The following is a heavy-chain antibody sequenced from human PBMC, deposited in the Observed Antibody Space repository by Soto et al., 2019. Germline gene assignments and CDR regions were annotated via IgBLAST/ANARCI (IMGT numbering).Heavy chain of an antibody. V-gene: IGHV3-48*01. CDR1: GFTFSTYS. D-gene: IGHD1-26*01. J-gene: IGHJ4*02. CDR3: ARRGSGSYYDY. Sequence: GGSLRLSCAASGFTFSTYSMNWVRQAPGKGLEWVSYISSSSSTIFYTDSVKGRFTVSRDNAENSLYLQMNSLRAEDTAVYYCARRGSGSYYDYWGQGTLVTVSS. CDR2: ISSSSSTI.